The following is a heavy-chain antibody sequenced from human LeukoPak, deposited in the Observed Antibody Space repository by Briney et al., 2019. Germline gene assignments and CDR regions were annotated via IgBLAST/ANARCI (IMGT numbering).Heavy chain of an antibody. D-gene: IGHD1-26*01. CDR3: AREGDTVGATGAFDI. Sequence: ASVKVSCKASEYTFTSYYMHWVRQAPGQGLEGVGIINPSGGSTSYAQKFQGRVTMTRDTSTSTVYMELSSLRSEDTAVYYCAREGDTVGATGAFDIRGQGTMVTVSS. CDR2: INPSGGST. CDR1: EYTFTSYY. J-gene: IGHJ3*02. V-gene: IGHV1-46*03.